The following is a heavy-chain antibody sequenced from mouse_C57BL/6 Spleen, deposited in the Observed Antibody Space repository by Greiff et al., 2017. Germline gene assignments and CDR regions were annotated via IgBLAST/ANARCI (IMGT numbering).Heavy chain of an antibody. J-gene: IGHJ2*01. V-gene: IGHV1-61*01. CDR3: ARSAPYFDY. CDR1: GYTFTSYW. CDR2: IYPSDSET. Sequence: QVQLQQPGAELVRPGSSVKLSCKASGYTFTSYWMDWVKQRPGQGLEWIGNIYPSDSETHYNQKFKDKATLTVDKSSSTAYMQLSSLTSEDSAVYYCARSAPYFDYWGQGTTRTVSS.